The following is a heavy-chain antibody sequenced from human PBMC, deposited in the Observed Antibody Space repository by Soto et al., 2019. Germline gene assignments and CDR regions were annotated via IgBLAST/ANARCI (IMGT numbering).Heavy chain of an antibody. CDR1: GFTFTTYW. Sequence: PAGSLRISCVASGFTFTTYWMSWVRKAPGKGLEWVANIRQDGGAQYYVDSVKGRFTISRDNAKNSVYLQMDSLRAEDTAVYYCVRGGHGSGSYLGSYWGQGILVTVSA. V-gene: IGHV3-7*03. J-gene: IGHJ4*02. D-gene: IGHD3-10*01. CDR2: IRQDGGAQ. CDR3: VRGGHGSGSYLGSY.